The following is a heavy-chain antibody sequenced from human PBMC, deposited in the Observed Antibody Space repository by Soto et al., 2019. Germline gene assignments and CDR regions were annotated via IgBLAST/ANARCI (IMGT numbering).Heavy chain of an antibody. CDR1: GYSFSSYG. J-gene: IGHJ4*02. CDR3: ARDSGTWYSHIHY. D-gene: IGHD6-13*01. CDR2: ISGYNGNT. V-gene: IGHV1-18*01. Sequence: QVQLVQSGPEVKKPGASVKVSCKASGYSFSSYGISWVRQAPGQGLEWMGWISGYNGNTNYPQKLQGRATVTTDTSTSTAYMELRSLRSDDTAVYYCARDSGTWYSHIHYGGQGTLVTVSS.